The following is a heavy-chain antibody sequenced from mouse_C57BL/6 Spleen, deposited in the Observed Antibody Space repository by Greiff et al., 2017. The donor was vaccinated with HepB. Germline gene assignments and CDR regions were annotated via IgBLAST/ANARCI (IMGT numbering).Heavy chain of an antibody. V-gene: IGHV1-26*01. CDR1: GYTFTDYY. CDR2: INPNNGGT. J-gene: IGHJ3*01. CDR3: ALYYYGSSYEAY. Sequence: EVQLQQSGPELVKPGASVKISCKASGYTFTDYYMNWVKQSHGKSLEWIGDINPNNGGTSYNQKFKGKATLTVDKSSSTAYMELRSLTSEDSAVYYCALYYYGSSYEAYWGQGTLVTVSA. D-gene: IGHD1-1*01.